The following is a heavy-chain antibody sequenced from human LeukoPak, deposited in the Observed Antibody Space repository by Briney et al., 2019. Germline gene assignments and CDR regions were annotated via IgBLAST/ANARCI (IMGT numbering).Heavy chain of an antibody. V-gene: IGHV1-8*03. CDR1: GYTFTIYD. CDR3: ARGVYYCSSTSCYMWYFDY. Sequence: ASVKVSCKASGYTFTIYDNNWVRQATGQGLEWMGWMNPNSGNTGYSQKFQGRVTITRNTSISTAYMELSSLRSEDTAVYYCARGVYYCSSTSCYMWYFDYWGQGTLVTVSS. CDR2: MNPNSGNT. D-gene: IGHD2-2*02. J-gene: IGHJ4*02.